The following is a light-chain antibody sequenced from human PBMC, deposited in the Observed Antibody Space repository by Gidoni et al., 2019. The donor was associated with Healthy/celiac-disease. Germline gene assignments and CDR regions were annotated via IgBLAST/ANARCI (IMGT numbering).Light chain of an antibody. CDR1: QGISSY. Sequence: DIQLTQSPSFLSASVGDRVTITCRASQGISSYLAWYQQKPGKAPKLLIYSASTLKSGVPSRFSGSGSGTEFTLTISSLQPEDFATYYCQQLNNYSLLTFGGGTKVEIK. CDR2: SAS. V-gene: IGKV1-9*01. J-gene: IGKJ4*01. CDR3: QQLNNYSLLT.